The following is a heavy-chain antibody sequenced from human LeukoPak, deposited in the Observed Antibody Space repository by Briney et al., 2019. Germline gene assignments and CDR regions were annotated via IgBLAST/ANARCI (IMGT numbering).Heavy chain of an antibody. J-gene: IGHJ4*02. V-gene: IGHV1-69*06. D-gene: IGHD4-17*01. CDR2: IIPTFGTA. CDR1: GGTFSSYA. Sequence: SVKVYCKASGGTFSSYAISWVRQAPGQGLEWMGGIIPTFGTANYAQKFQGRVTITADKSTSTAYMELSSLRSEDTAVYYCARGRSAVTTPSHFVYWGQGTLVTVSS. CDR3: ARGRSAVTTPSHFVY.